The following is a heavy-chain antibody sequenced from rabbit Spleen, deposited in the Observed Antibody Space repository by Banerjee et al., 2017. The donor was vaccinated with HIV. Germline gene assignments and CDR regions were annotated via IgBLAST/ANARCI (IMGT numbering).Heavy chain of an antibody. J-gene: IGHJ4*01. Sequence: QQQLVESGGDLVKPGASLTLTCTASGFSFSSSYWICWVRQAPGKGLEWIGCINTGSGGTYYASWAKGRFTISKTSSTTVTLQMTSLTAADTATYFCARDAGRGDYIDGVFNLWGPGTLVTVS. D-gene: IGHD8-1*01. CDR1: GFSFSSSYW. V-gene: IGHV1S45*01. CDR3: ARDAGRGDYIDGVFNL. CDR2: INTGSGGT.